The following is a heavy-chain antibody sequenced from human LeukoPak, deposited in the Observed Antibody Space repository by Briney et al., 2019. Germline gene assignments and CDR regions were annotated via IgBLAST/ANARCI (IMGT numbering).Heavy chain of an antibody. CDR2: IYYSGST. V-gene: IGHV4-39*01. D-gene: IGHD6-19*01. CDR1: GGSISSSSYN. Sequence: PSETLSLTCTVSGGSISSSSYNWGWIRQPPGKGLEWIGSIYYSGSTYYNPSLKSRVTISVDTSKNQFSLKLSSVTAADTAVYECARHSSGWYRGMNFDYWGQGTLVTVSS. CDR3: ARHSSGWYRGMNFDY. J-gene: IGHJ4*02.